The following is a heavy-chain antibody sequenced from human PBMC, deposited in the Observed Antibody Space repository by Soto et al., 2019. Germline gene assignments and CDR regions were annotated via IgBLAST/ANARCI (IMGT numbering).Heavy chain of an antibody. CDR2: ITGSSDYI. Sequence: PGGSLRLSCVASGFTFSSYSLNWVRQAPGKGLEWVSSITGSSDYIHYADSVKGRFTISRDNSRNTLFLQMNSLRAEDTAVYYCSRDYYKYYDSSGYYRSPAYWGQGTLVTVSS. V-gene: IGHV3-21*01. CDR1: GFTFSSYS. CDR3: SRDYYKYYDSSGYYRSPAY. J-gene: IGHJ4*02. D-gene: IGHD3-22*01.